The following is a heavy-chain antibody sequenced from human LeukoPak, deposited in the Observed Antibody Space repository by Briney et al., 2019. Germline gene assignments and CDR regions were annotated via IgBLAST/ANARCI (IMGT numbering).Heavy chain of an antibody. V-gene: IGHV4-59*12. CDR3: ARDLHPRIAVAGTRAFDI. CDR1: GGSISSYY. Sequence: PSETLSLTCTVSGGSISSYYWSWIRQPPGKGLEWIGYIYYSGSTNYNPSLKSRVTISVDTSKNQFSLKLSSVTAADTAVYYCARDLHPRIAVAGTRAFDIWAKGQWSPSLQ. J-gene: IGHJ3*02. D-gene: IGHD6-19*01. CDR2: IYYSGST.